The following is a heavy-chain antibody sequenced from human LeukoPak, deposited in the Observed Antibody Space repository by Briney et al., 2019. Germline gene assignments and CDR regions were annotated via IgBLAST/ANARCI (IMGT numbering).Heavy chain of an antibody. D-gene: IGHD7-27*01. Sequence: GGSLRLSCAASGFTFSNYAMGWIRQAPGKGLEWVSLITGSGPLTTGSGDISYYTDSVKGRFTLSRDNSKNTLFLQMNSLRAEDTAVYYCARLGIFFDYWGQGTLVTVSS. V-gene: IGHV3-23*01. CDR3: ARLGIFFDY. CDR1: GFTFSNYA. J-gene: IGHJ4*02. CDR2: ITGSGPLTTGSGDIS.